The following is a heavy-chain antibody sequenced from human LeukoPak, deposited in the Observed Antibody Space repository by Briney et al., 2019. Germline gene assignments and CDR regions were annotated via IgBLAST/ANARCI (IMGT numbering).Heavy chain of an antibody. D-gene: IGHD2-21*02. J-gene: IGHJ4*02. CDR1: GGSFSGYY. CDR3: ASRVTAGPYFDY. Sequence: SETLSLTCAVYGGSFSGYYWSWIRQPPGKGLEWIEEINHSGSTNYNPSLKSRVTISVDTSKNQFSLKLSSVTAADTAVYYCASRVTAGPYFDYWGQGTLVTVSS. V-gene: IGHV4-34*01. CDR2: INHSGST.